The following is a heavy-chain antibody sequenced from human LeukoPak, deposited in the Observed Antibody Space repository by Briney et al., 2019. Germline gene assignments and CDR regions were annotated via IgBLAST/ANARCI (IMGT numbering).Heavy chain of an antibody. CDR1: GFTFSSYA. Sequence: GGSLRLSCAASGFTFSSYAMSWVRQAPGKGLEWVSAISGSGGSTYYADSVKGRFTISRDNSKNTLYLQMNSLRAEDTAVYYCAKDLRHIVVVTATFDYWGQGTLVTVSS. CDR3: AKDLRHIVVVTATFDY. CDR2: ISGSGGST. D-gene: IGHD2-21*02. J-gene: IGHJ4*02. V-gene: IGHV3-23*01.